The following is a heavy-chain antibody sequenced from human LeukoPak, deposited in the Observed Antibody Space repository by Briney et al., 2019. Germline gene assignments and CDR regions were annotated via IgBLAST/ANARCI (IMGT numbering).Heavy chain of an antibody. CDR1: GVAFSSDS. CDR2: ISGRSSYI. V-gene: IGHV3-21*01. D-gene: IGHD3-22*01. J-gene: IGHJ4*02. CDR3: ARESSGYSPYFDY. Sequence: GGSLRLSCAASGVAFSSDSMNWVRQAPGHGLEWGSSISGRSSYIYSAESVKARFTISRDNAKNSLYLQMNSLRAEATAVYYCARESSGYSPYFDYWGQGTRVTVPP.